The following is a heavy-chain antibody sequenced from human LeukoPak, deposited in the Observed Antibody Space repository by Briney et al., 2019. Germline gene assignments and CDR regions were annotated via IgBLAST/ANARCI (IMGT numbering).Heavy chain of an antibody. Sequence: GGSLRLSCAVSGVTFSDYWMTWVRQAPGKGLEWVANIKQDGSETYYLDSVEGRFTISRDNAQNSLFLQMHSLRAEDTAVDYCARAFNYDFWSGYPYYFDYWGQGTLVTVSS. CDR1: GVTFSDYW. CDR3: ARAFNYDFWSGYPYYFDY. V-gene: IGHV3-7*01. J-gene: IGHJ4*02. CDR2: IKQDGSET. D-gene: IGHD3-3*01.